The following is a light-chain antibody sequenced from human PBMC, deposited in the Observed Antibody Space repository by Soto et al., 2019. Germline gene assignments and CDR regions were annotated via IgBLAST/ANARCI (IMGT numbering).Light chain of an antibody. V-gene: IGKV3-20*01. CDR2: DAS. J-gene: IGKJ4*01. CDR3: QQYDNSLT. CDR1: QTVSSSY. Sequence: EIVLTQSPGTLSLSPGERATLSCRASQTVSSSYLAWYQQKPGQAPRLLIYDASSRATGIPDRFSGSGSGTDFTLTISRLEPGDFALYYCQQYDNSLTFGGGTKVEIK.